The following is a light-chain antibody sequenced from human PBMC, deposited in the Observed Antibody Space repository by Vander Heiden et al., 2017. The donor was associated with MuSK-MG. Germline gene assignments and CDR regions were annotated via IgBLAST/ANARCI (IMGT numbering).Light chain of an antibody. V-gene: IGKV3-11*01. CDR1: QSVSSY. CDR3: QQRINSPLT. Sequence: EIVLTQSPATLSLSPGDRATLSCRASQSVSSYLAWYQQKPGQAPRLLIYDASNRATGIPARFSGSGSGTDFTLTISSLEPEDFAVYYCQQRINSPLTFGGGTKVEIK. J-gene: IGKJ4*01. CDR2: DAS.